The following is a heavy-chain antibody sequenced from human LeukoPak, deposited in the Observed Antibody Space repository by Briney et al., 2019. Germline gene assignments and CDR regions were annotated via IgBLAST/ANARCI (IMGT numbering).Heavy chain of an antibody. Sequence: QAGGPPRLSCAASGFTFSSYPMSGVRQAPGKGLEGVSAISGSGGSTYYADSVKGRFTISRDNSKNTLYLQMNSLRAEDTAVYYCAKPQGGYYDSSGYRGFDYWGQGTLVTVSS. CDR2: ISGSGGST. CDR1: GFTFSSYP. CDR3: AKPQGGYYDSSGYRGFDY. J-gene: IGHJ4*02. D-gene: IGHD3-22*01. V-gene: IGHV3-23*01.